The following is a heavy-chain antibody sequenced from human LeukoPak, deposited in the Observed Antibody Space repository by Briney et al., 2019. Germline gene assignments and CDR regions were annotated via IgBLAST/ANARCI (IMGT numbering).Heavy chain of an antibody. D-gene: IGHD3-22*01. CDR3: ARAKYYYDSSGRLGGFDY. V-gene: IGHV1-69*05. CDR1: GGTFSSYA. Sequence: SVKVSCKASGGTFSSYAISWVRQAPGQGLEWMGGIIPIFGTADYAQKFQGRVTITTDESTSTAYMELSSLRSEDTAVYYCARAKYYYDSSGRLGGFDYWGQGTLVTVSS. CDR2: IIPIFGTA. J-gene: IGHJ4*02.